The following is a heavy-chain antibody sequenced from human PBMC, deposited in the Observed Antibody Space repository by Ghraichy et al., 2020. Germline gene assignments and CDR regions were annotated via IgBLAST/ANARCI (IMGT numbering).Heavy chain of an antibody. V-gene: IGHV3-21*01. J-gene: IGHJ4*02. CDR1: GFTFSSYS. Sequence: SCAASGFTFSSYSMNWVRQAPGKGLEWVSSISSSSSYIYYADSVKGRFTISRDNAKNSLYLQMNSLRAEVTAVYYCARDGDFWSGYYGYYWGQGTLVTVSS. CDR2: ISSSSSYI. CDR3: ARDGDFWSGYYGYY. D-gene: IGHD3-3*01.